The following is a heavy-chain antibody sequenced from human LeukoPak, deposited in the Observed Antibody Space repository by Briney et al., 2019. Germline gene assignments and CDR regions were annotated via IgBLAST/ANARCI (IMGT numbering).Heavy chain of an antibody. CDR2: ISWNGRSI. Sequence: GGSLRLSCAASGFTFDDYAMHWVRQAPGKGLEWVSGISWNGRSIGYADSVKGRFTISRDNAKNSLYLQMNSLRAEDTALYYCAKDARGFDYWGLGTLVTVSS. V-gene: IGHV3-9*01. J-gene: IGHJ4*02. CDR3: AKDARGFDY. CDR1: GFTFDDYA.